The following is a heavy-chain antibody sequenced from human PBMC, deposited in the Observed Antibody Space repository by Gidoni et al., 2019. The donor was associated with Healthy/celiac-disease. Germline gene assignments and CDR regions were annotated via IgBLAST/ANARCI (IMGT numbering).Heavy chain of an antibody. D-gene: IGHD3-22*01. J-gene: IGHJ5*02. Sequence: QVQLVQSGAEVKKPGASVKVSCKASGYTFTSSDIHWVRQATGQGLEWMGWMNPNSGNTGYAQKFQGRVTMTRNTSISTAYMELSSLRSEDTAVYYCARGMDYYDSSGYFLGNWFDPWGQGTLVTVSS. CDR3: ARGMDYYDSSGYFLGNWFDP. CDR2: MNPNSGNT. V-gene: IGHV1-8*01. CDR1: GYTFTSSD.